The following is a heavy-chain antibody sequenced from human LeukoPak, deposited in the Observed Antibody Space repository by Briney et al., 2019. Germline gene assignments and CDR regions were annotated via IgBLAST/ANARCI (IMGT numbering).Heavy chain of an antibody. J-gene: IGHJ5*02. CDR2: IYTSGST. Sequence: PSETLSLTCTVSGDSISNYYWTWIRQPAAKGLEWIGRIYTSGSTNYSPSLKSRVTMSVDTSKNQFSLKLSSVTPADTAVYYCARGGYYGSGNDFRFDPWGQGTLVTVSS. CDR1: GDSISNYY. D-gene: IGHD3-10*01. CDR3: ARGGYYGSGNDFRFDP. V-gene: IGHV4-4*07.